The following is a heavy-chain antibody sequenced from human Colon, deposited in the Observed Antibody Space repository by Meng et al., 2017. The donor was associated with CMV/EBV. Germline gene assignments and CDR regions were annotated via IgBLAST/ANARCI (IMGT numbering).Heavy chain of an antibody. CDR2: ISSSGRTI. CDR3: VRTPAAATGWFDP. D-gene: IGHD6-13*01. J-gene: IGHJ5*02. CDR1: GFSFNDYS. V-gene: IGHV3-11*01. Sequence: GGSLRLSCAASGFSFNDYSMSWIRQAPGKGLEWISYISSSGRTIYYADSVRGRFTISRDNARNSLFLQMNTLRADDTAVYYCVRTPAAATGWFDPWGQGTLVTVSS.